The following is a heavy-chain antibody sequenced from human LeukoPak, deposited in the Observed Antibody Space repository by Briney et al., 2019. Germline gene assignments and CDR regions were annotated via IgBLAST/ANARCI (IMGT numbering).Heavy chain of an antibody. CDR2: INPNSGGT. CDR1: GYTFTGYY. J-gene: IGHJ5*02. Sequence: WASVKVSCKASGYTFTGYYMHWVRQAPGQGLEWMGWINPNSGGTNYAQKLQGRVTMTTDTSTSTAYMELRSLRSDDTAVYYCARGLEWLTRRHTWFDPWGQGTLVTVSS. V-gene: IGHV1-2*02. D-gene: IGHD3-3*01. CDR3: ARGLEWLTRRHTWFDP.